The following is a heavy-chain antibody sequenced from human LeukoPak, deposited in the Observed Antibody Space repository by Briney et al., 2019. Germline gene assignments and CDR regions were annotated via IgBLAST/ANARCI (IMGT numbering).Heavy chain of an antibody. J-gene: IGHJ3*02. CDR1: GSTFDESA. Sequence: SLSFSCPASGSTFDESAMHGFGKAPGKGLSWFSGIGWDSKSIIYADSVKGRFTISRDSAKNSLYLQMNSLRAEDTALYYCAKAVAAPGAFDIWGRGTVVTVSS. CDR3: AKAVAAPGAFDI. CDR2: IGWDSKSI. V-gene: IGHV3-9*01. D-gene: IGHD6-19*01.